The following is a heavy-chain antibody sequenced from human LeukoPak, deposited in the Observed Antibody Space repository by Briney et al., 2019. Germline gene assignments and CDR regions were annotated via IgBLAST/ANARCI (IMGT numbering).Heavy chain of an antibody. Sequence: ASVKVSCKASGYTFTSYGISWVRQAPGQGLEWMGWVSAYNGNTNYAQKLQGRVTMTTDTSTSTAYMELRSLRSDDTAVYYCARDLGAVGYPIRFLDYWGQGTLVTVSS. CDR3: ARDLGAVGYPIRFLDY. CDR2: VSAYNGNT. V-gene: IGHV1-18*01. CDR1: GYTFTSYG. J-gene: IGHJ4*02. D-gene: IGHD3-3*01.